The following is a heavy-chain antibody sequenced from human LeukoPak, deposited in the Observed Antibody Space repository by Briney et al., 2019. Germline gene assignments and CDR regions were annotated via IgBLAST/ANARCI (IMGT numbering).Heavy chain of an antibody. CDR3: ARGPTSIAAAGTYASDI. D-gene: IGHD6-13*01. Sequence: GGSLRLSCAASGFTFNNYYMNWVRQVPGKGLEWVANIKQDGSEKYYVDSVKGRFTISRDNAKNSLYLQMNSLRAEDTAVYYRARGPTSIAAAGTYASDIWGQGTMVTVSS. J-gene: IGHJ3*02. CDR2: IKQDGSEK. CDR1: GFTFNNYY. V-gene: IGHV3-7*01.